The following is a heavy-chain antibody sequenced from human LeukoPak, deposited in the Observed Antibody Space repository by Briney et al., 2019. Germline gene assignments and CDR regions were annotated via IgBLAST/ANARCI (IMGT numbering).Heavy chain of an antibody. Sequence: GGSLILSCTTSGFTFSDYAVSWVRQAPGKGLEWIGFIRNKANGGTTEYAASVKGRFTISRDDSKTIAHLQMSSLKTEDTAVYYCSRFYSSGWASGAFDIWGQGTMVTVSS. CDR3: SRFYSSGWASGAFDI. D-gene: IGHD3-22*01. J-gene: IGHJ3*02. CDR2: IRNKANGGTT. V-gene: IGHV3-49*04. CDR1: GFTFSDYA.